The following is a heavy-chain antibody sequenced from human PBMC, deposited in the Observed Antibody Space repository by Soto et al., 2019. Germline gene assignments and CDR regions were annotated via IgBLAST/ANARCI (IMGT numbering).Heavy chain of an antibody. CDR3: ARVSQISSSWSPDKYYYYYYYMDV. CDR1: GFTFSSYG. V-gene: IGHV3-33*01. Sequence: PGGSLRLSCAASGFTFSSYGMHWVRQAPGKGLEWVAVIWYDGSNKYYADSVKGRFTISRDNSKNTLYLQMNSLRAEDTAVYYCARVSQISSSWSPDKYYYYYYYMDVWGKGTTVTVSS. D-gene: IGHD6-13*01. CDR2: IWYDGSNK. J-gene: IGHJ6*03.